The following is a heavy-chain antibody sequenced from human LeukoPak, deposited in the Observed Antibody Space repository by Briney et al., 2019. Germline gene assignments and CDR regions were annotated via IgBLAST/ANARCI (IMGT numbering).Heavy chain of an antibody. J-gene: IGHJ4*02. Sequence: SETLSLTCTVSGASFEHYFWSWLRQPPGRGLEWIGYVYYSGSTDYSPSLKSRLTISADTSKNQFSLKLNSVTAADTAVYYCASHRRSHGSEYWGQGTLVTVSS. D-gene: IGHD3-10*01. CDR1: GASFEHYF. CDR3: ASHRRSHGSEY. CDR2: VYYSGST. V-gene: IGHV4-59*01.